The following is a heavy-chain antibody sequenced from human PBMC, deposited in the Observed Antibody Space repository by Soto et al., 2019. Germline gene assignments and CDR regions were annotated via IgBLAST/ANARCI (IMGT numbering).Heavy chain of an antibody. CDR3: ARDQLAYYYYYGMDV. V-gene: IGHV3-33*01. J-gene: IGHJ6*02. CDR1: GFTFSSYG. Sequence: PVGSLRLSGAASGFTFSSYGMHWVRQARGKGLEWVAVIWYDGSNKYYADSVKGRFTISRDNSKNTLYLQMNSLRAEDTAVYYCARDQLAYYYYYGMDVWGQGTTVTVSS. D-gene: IGHD6-6*01. CDR2: IWYDGSNK.